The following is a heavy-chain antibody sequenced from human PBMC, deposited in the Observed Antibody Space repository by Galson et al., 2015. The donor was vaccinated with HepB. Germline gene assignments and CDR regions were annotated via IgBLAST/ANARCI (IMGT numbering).Heavy chain of an antibody. Sequence: SVKVSCKASGYTFTGYYMHWVRQAPGQGLEWMGWINPNSGGTNYAQKFQGRVTMTRDTSISTAYMELSRLRSDDTAVYYCASTVTTDNRRYYYYYMDVWGKGTTVTVSS. CDR2: INPNSGGT. CDR1: GYTFTGYY. D-gene: IGHD4-17*01. J-gene: IGHJ6*03. CDR3: ASTVTTDNRRYYYYYMDV. V-gene: IGHV1-2*02.